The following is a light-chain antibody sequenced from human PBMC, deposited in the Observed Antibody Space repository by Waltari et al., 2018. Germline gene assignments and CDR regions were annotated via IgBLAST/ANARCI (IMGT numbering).Light chain of an antibody. CDR3: SSDAVSNNFYD. CDR1: GSGGS. V-gene: IGLV2-8*01. Sequence: QSALTQPPSASGSPGQPVPNSRTGTGSGGSVSWYQQHPGKAPKLIIYEVTKRPSGVPDRFSGSKSGNTASLTVSGLQAEDEGDYYCSSDAVSNNFYDFGSGTKVTVL. J-gene: IGLJ1*01. CDR2: EVT.